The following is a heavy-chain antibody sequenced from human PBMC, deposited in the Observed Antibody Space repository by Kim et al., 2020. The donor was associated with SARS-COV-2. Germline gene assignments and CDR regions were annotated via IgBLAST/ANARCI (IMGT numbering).Heavy chain of an antibody. D-gene: IGHD3-10*01. J-gene: IGHJ6*02. Sequence: GGSLRLSCAASGFTVSSNYMSWVRQAPGKGLEWVSVIYSGGSTYYADSVKGRFTISRDNSKNTLYLQMNSVRAEDTAVYYCAGDTFYGSGSLDVWGQGTTVTVSS. CDR2: IYSGGST. V-gene: IGHV3-53*01. CDR3: AGDTFYGSGSLDV. CDR1: GFTVSSNY.